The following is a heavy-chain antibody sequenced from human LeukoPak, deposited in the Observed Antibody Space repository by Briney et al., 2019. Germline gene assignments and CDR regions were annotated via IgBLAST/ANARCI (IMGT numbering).Heavy chain of an antibody. D-gene: IGHD3-10*01. CDR2: IIPIFGTA. CDR1: GGTFSSYA. Sequence: SVTVSCKASGGTFSSYAISWVRQAPGQGLEWMGGIIPIFGTANYAQKFQGRVTITADETTSTAYMEVSSLRSQDTAVYYCARDFIPKILGSGSYYKTFPLGWFDPWGQGTLVTVSS. CDR3: ARDFIPKILGSGSYYKTFPLGWFDP. J-gene: IGHJ5*02. V-gene: IGHV1-69*01.